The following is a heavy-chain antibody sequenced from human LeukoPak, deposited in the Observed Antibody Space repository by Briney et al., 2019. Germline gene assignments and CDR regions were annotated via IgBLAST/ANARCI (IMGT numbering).Heavy chain of an antibody. D-gene: IGHD6-6*01. CDR3: AREYSSSSNYYGMDV. V-gene: IGHV3-21*01. J-gene: IGHJ6*02. CDR1: GFTFGSYS. Sequence: PGGSLRLSCAASGFTFGSYSMNWVRQAPGKGLEWVSSISSSSSYIYYADSVKGRFTISRDNAKNSLYLQMSSLRVEDTAVYYCAREYSSSSNYYGMDVWGQGTTVTVSS. CDR2: ISSSSSYI.